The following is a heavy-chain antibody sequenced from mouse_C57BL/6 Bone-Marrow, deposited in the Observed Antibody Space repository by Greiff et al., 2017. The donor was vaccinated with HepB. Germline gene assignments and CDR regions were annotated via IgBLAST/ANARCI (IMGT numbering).Heavy chain of an antibody. Sequence: EVKVVESGGGLVQPGGSLSLSCAASGFTFTDYYMSWVRQPPGKALEWLGFIRNKANGYTTEYSASVKGRFTISRENSQSILYLQMNALRAEDSATYYCARDGGITTVGGGCYFDYWGQGTTLTVSS. CDR3: ARDGGITTVGGGCYFDY. D-gene: IGHD1-1*01. CDR1: GFTFTDYY. V-gene: IGHV7-3*01. CDR2: IRNKANGYTT. J-gene: IGHJ2*01.